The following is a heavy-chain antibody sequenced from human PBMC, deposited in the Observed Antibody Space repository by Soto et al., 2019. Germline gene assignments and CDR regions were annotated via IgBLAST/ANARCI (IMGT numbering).Heavy chain of an antibody. J-gene: IGHJ4*02. Sequence: SETLSLTCAVYGGSFSGYYWSWIRQPPGKGLEWIGEINHSGSTNYNPSLKSRVTISVDTSKNQFSLKLSSVTAADTAVYYCARGLVGASYFDYWGQGTLVTVSS. CDR1: GGSFSGYY. CDR3: ARGLVGASYFDY. V-gene: IGHV4-34*01. CDR2: INHSGST. D-gene: IGHD1-26*01.